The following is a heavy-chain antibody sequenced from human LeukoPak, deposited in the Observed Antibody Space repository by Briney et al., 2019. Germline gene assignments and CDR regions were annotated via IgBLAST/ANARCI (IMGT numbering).Heavy chain of an antibody. CDR3: AREIPDIGVTTVTTGFQDY. CDR1: GGTFSSYA. D-gene: IGHD4-17*01. V-gene: IGHV1-69*04. J-gene: IGHJ4*02. Sequence: ASVKVSCKASGGTFSSYAISWVRQAPGQGLEWMGRIIPILGIANYAQKFQGRVTITADKSTSTACMELSSLRSEDTAVYYCAREIPDIGVTTVTTGFQDYWGQGTLVTVSS. CDR2: IIPILGIA.